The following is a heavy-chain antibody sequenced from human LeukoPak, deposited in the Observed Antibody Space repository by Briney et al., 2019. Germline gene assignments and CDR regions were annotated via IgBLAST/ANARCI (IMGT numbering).Heavy chain of an antibody. CDR2: ISSSSSYI. Sequence: GGSLRLSRADSGFTFSSYSMNWVRQAPGKGLEWVSSISSSSSYIHYADSVKGPFTISRDNAKNTLYVRMNSLRAEDTAVYHCARDRHQLVWANWFDPWGQGTLVTVS. CDR3: ARDRHQLVWANWFDP. CDR1: GFTFSSYS. J-gene: IGHJ5*02. D-gene: IGHD6-13*01. V-gene: IGHV3-21*01.